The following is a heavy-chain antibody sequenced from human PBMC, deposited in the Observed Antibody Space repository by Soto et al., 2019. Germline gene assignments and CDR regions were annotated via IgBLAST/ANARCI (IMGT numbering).Heavy chain of an antibody. CDR3: TRAAWFPYLSFY. Sequence: GGSLRLSCAASGFTFSRFELHWVRQAPGKGLEWISYISSSGSTAYYASSVEGRFTISRDNANNSVYLQMDGLRAEDTALYYCTRAAWFPYLSFYWGQGALVTVSS. J-gene: IGHJ4*02. CDR2: ISSSGSTA. D-gene: IGHD3-10*01. CDR1: GFTFSRFE. V-gene: IGHV3-48*03.